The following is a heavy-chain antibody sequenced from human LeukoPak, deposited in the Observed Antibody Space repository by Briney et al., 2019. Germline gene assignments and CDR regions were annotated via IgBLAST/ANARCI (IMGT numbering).Heavy chain of an antibody. CDR1: GYTFTSNG. Sequence: RASVKASCKASGYTFTSNGFTWVRQAPGQGLEWMGWISAYSANTNYAQKFQGRVTMTTDTSTSTAYMELRSLRSDDTAVYYCATTTTGWFAPWGQGTLVTVSS. V-gene: IGHV1-18*01. CDR3: ATTTTGWFAP. J-gene: IGHJ5*02. CDR2: ISAYSANT. D-gene: IGHD1-1*01.